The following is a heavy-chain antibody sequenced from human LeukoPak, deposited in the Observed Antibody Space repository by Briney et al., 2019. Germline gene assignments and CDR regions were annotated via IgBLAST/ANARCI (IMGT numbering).Heavy chain of an antibody. J-gene: IGHJ4*02. Sequence: SETLSLTCTVSGGSISTYYWSWIRQPPGKGLEWIGYIYYSGSTNYNPSLKSRVTISVDTSKNQFSLKLSSVTAADTAVYYCARVDPDSSSTLEVFDYWGQGTLVTVSS. CDR3: ARVDPDSSSTLEVFDY. CDR1: GGSISTYY. D-gene: IGHD6-6*01. CDR2: IYYSGST. V-gene: IGHV4-59*01.